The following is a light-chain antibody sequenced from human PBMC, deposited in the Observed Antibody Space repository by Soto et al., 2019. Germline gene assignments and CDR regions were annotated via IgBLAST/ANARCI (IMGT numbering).Light chain of an antibody. J-gene: IGKJ1*01. V-gene: IGKV1-5*03. CDR3: QQYNSYSPWT. CDR1: QSISSW. CDR2: KAS. Sequence: DIQMTQSPSTLSASLGDSVTITCRASQSISSWLAWYQQKPWKAPKLLIYKASSLESGVPSRFSGSGSGTEFTLTISSLQPDDFATYYCQQYNSYSPWTFGQGTKV.